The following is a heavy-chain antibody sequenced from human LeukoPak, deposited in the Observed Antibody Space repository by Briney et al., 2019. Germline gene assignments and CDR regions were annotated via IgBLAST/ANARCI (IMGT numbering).Heavy chain of an antibody. V-gene: IGHV1-2*02. D-gene: IGHD1-1*01. CDR3: AREGRDFGPHKLAGFDC. J-gene: IGHJ4*02. Sequence: ASVKVSCKTSGYTFTDYYMHWVRQAPGQGLEWMGWFNPNSGATNYVQEFQGRVTMTRDTSVTTAYMELSGLRSDDTAVYYCAREGRDFGPHKLAGFDCWGQGTLVTVSS. CDR2: FNPNSGAT. CDR1: GYTFTDYY.